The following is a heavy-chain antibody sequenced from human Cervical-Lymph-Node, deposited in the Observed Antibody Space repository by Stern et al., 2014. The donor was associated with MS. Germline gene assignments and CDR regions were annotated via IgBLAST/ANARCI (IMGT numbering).Heavy chain of an antibody. CDR3: ARALSSGLWYFDC. V-gene: IGHV1-46*01. J-gene: IGHJ4*02. CDR1: GYTLTTYH. D-gene: IGHD6-19*01. Sequence: MQLVESGAEVKKPGASVQLSCKASGYTLTTYHMHWVRQAPGQGLEWMGVINPSGGDTTYAQRFQGRVTMTRDKSTNTSYMELSSLRSEDSAMYYCARALSSGLWYFDCWGQGTLVTVSS. CDR2: INPSGGDT.